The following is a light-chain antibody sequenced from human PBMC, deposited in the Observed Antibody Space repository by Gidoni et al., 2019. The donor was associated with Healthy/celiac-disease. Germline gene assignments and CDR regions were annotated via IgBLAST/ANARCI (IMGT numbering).Light chain of an antibody. Sequence: QSVLTQPPSVPGAPGQRVTISCTGSSPHIGAGYDVPWYQQRPGTAPNLLIYGNSHRPAGVPDRFSGSKSGTSASLAITGLQAEDEADYYCQSYDSSLSGSNVFGTGTKVTVL. V-gene: IGLV1-40*01. J-gene: IGLJ1*01. CDR3: QSYDSSLSGSNV. CDR2: GNS. CDR1: SPHIGAGYD.